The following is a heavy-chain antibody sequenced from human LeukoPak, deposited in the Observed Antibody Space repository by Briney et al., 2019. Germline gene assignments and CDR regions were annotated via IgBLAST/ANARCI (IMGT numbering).Heavy chain of an antibody. Sequence: GGSLRLSCAASGFTSDDYAMYWVRQAPGKGLEWVSGISWNSGSIGYADSVKGRFTISRDNAKNSLYLQMNSLRAEDMALYYCAKDRRRGYFGSGSNFDYWGRGTLVTVSS. J-gene: IGHJ4*02. CDR2: ISWNSGSI. D-gene: IGHD3-10*01. V-gene: IGHV3-9*02. CDR1: GFTSDDYA. CDR3: AKDRRRGYFGSGSNFDY.